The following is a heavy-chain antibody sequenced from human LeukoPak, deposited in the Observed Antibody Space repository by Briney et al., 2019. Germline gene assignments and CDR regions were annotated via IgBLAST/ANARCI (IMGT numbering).Heavy chain of an antibody. Sequence: GGSLRLSCAASGFTFSSYGMHWVRQAPGKGLEWEAVISYDGSNKYYADSVKGRFTISRDNSKNTLYLQMNSLRAEDTAVYYCAKAVLLWFGEQLNWFDPWGQGTLVTVSS. CDR1: GFTFSSYG. J-gene: IGHJ5*02. V-gene: IGHV3-30*18. CDR2: ISYDGSNK. D-gene: IGHD3-10*01. CDR3: AKAVLLWFGEQLNWFDP.